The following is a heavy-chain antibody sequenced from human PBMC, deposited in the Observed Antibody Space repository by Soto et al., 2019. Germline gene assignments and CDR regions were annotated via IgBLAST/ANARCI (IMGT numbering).Heavy chain of an antibody. CDR3: VRPQAMVRGNHYSLDV. Sequence: PGASLKISCKGTVYSFSTYWIAWVRQTPAKGLEWMGIIYVDDSDTRYSPSFQGQVTISADKSVSTAYLQWSSLKAADTAIYYCVRPQAMVRGNHYSLDVWGQGTTDTVSS. J-gene: IGHJ6*02. V-gene: IGHV5-51*01. D-gene: IGHD3-10*01. CDR2: IYVDDSDT. CDR1: VYSFSTYW.